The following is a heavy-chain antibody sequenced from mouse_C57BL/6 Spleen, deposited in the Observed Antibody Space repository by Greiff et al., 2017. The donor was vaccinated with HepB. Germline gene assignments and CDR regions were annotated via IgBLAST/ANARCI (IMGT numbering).Heavy chain of an antibody. CDR2: INPNNGGT. D-gene: IGHD2-1*01. CDR3: ARPVYYGNPSYAMDY. Sequence: EVQLQQSGPELVKPGASVKIPCKASGYTFTDYNMDWVKQSHGKSLEWIGDINPNNGGTIYNQKFKGKATLTVDKSSSTAYMELRSLTSEDTAVYYYARPVYYGNPSYAMDYWGQGTSVTVSS. V-gene: IGHV1-18*01. CDR1: GYTFTDYN. J-gene: IGHJ4*01.